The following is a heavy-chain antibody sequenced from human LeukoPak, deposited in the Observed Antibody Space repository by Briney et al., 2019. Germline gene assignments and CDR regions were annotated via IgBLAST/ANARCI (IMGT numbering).Heavy chain of an antibody. D-gene: IGHD1-14*01. Sequence: GGSLRLSCAASGCTFSSYSMNWVRQAPGKGLEWVSSISSSSSYIYYADSVKGRFTISRDNAKSSLYLQTNSLRAEDTAVYYCARDKYDGTFDYWGQGTLVTVSS. CDR1: GCTFSSYS. V-gene: IGHV3-21*01. CDR2: ISSSSSYI. CDR3: ARDKYDGTFDY. J-gene: IGHJ4*02.